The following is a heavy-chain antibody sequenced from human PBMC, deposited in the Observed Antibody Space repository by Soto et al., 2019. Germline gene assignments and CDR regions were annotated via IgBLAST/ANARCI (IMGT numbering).Heavy chain of an antibody. CDR1: GGSFSTYG. V-gene: IGHV1-69*01. Sequence: QVQLEQSGAEVKKPGSSVKVSCKASGGSFSTYGISWVRQAPGQGLEWMGGFLPVFTTAKYAQKFQGRVSITADESTYTAYMELSSLRSEDTAVYFCARDGVDVSRTTVRHGALDIWGQGTVVTVSS. D-gene: IGHD4-17*01. J-gene: IGHJ3*02. CDR2: FLPVFTTA. CDR3: ARDGVDVSRTTVRHGALDI.